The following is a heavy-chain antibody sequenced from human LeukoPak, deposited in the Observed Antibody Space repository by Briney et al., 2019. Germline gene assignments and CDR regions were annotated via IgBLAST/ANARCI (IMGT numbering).Heavy chain of an antibody. CDR3: AELGITMIRGV. V-gene: IGHV3-48*03. CDR2: ISSSGSTI. J-gene: IGHJ6*04. Sequence: GGSLRLSCAASGFTFSSYEINWVRQAPGKGLEWVSYISSSGSTIYYADSVKGRFTISRDNAKNSLYLQMNSLRAEDTAVDYCAELGITMIRGVWGKGTTVTISS. D-gene: IGHD3-22*01. CDR1: GFTFSSYE.